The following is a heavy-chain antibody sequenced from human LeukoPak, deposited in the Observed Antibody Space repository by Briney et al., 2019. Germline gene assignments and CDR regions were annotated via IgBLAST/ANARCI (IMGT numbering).Heavy chain of an antibody. CDR3: ARHSRPLFDY. J-gene: IGHJ4*02. Sequence: PSETLSLTCTVSSGSIRSSSYYWGWIRQPPGKGLEWIGSIYYSGSSHYNPSLKGRVTISVDTSKNQFSLKLSSVTAADTAVYYCARHSRPLFDYWGQGTLVTLSS. CDR1: SGSIRSSSYY. D-gene: IGHD6-13*01. CDR2: IYYSGSS. V-gene: IGHV4-39*01.